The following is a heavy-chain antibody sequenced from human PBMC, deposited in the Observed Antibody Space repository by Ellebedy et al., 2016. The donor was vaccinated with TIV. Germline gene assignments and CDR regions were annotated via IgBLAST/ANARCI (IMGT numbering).Heavy chain of an antibody. CDR3: ASLTIPGGSDF. CDR2: ISPSGST. CDR1: GGSITNGNYY. J-gene: IGHJ4*02. V-gene: IGHV4-61*02. D-gene: IGHD3-3*01. Sequence: LRLXCSVSGGSITNGNYYWSWIRQPAGKGLEWIGLISPSGSTNYNPSLKSRVTMSVDMSKNHFSLELSSVTAADTAVYYCASLTIPGGSDFWGQGTLVTVSS.